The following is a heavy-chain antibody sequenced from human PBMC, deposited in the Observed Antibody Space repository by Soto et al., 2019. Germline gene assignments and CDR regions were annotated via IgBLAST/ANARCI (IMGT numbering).Heavy chain of an antibody. V-gene: IGHV4-59*01. D-gene: IGHD6-13*01. CDR2: IYYSGST. CDR3: ARDRSSSWYGMDV. Sequence: QVQLQESGPGLVKPSETLSLTCTVSGGSISSYYWSWIRQPPGKGLEWIRYIYYSGSTNYNPSLKSRVTISVDTSKNQFSLKLSSVTAADTAVYYCARDRSSSWYGMDVWGQGTTVTVSS. J-gene: IGHJ6*02. CDR1: GGSISSYY.